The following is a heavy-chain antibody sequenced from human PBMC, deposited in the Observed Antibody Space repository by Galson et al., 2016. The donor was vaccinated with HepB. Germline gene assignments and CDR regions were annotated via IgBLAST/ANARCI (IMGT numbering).Heavy chain of an antibody. CDR2: IYWDDDK. CDR3: AHRRIAAVGGNWFDP. J-gene: IGHJ5*02. CDR1: GFSLTTTGVG. D-gene: IGHD6-13*01. V-gene: IGHV2-5*02. Sequence: PALVKPTQTLTLTCTFSGFSLTTTGVGVGWIRQPPGKALEWLARIYWDDDKRYSSSLKTRVTITKDTSKNQVVLTMTNMDPVDTATYYCAHRRIAAVGGNWFDPWGQGTLVTVSS.